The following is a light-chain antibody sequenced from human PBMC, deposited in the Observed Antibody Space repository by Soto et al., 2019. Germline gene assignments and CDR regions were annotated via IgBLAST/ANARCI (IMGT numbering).Light chain of an antibody. CDR3: SSCTTSSTLYV. V-gene: IGLV2-14*01. Sequence: QSVLTQPASVSGSPGQSITISCTGTSSDVGGYNYVSWYQQHPGKAPKLMIYDVTNRPSGVSNRFSGSKSGNTASLTISGLQAEDEADYYCSSCTTSSTLYVFGTGTKGTVL. CDR1: SSDVGGYNY. CDR2: DVT. J-gene: IGLJ1*01.